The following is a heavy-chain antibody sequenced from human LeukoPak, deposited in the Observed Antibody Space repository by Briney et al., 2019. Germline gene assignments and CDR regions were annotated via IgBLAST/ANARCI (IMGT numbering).Heavy chain of an antibody. CDR3: ARTSGDDAFDI. D-gene: IGHD4-17*01. J-gene: IGHJ3*02. CDR1: GGSIGSYY. V-gene: IGHV4-59*01. CDR2: IYYSGST. Sequence: TSETLSLTCTVSGGSIGSYYWSWVRQPPGEGLEWIGYIYYSGSTKYNPSLESRVTMSVDTSKTQFSLKLSSVTAADTAVYYCARTSGDDAFDIWGQGTMVTVSS.